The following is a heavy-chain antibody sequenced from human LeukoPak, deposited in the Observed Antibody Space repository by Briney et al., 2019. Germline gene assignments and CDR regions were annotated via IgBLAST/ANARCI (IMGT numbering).Heavy chain of an antibody. CDR1: GFTFSNNA. J-gene: IGHJ4*02. D-gene: IGHD3-16*02. Sequence: GGSLRLSCAASGFTFSNNAMHWVRQAPGKGLEWVAVISYDGSNKYYADSVKGRFTISRDNSKNTLYLQMNSLRAEDTAVYYCARDLYYDYVWGSYRPTYFDYWGQGTLVTVSS. CDR2: ISYDGSNK. CDR3: ARDLYYDYVWGSYRPTYFDY. V-gene: IGHV3-30-3*01.